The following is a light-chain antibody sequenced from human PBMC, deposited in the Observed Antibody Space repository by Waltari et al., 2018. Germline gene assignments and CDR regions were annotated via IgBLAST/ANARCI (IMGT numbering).Light chain of an antibody. CDR2: STS. V-gene: IGLV7-43*01. Sequence: QTVVTQEPSLTVSPGGTVTLTCTPSKGAVTSGSYPSWLQQKPGQPPRALIYSTSNKQSWTPARFSRSLLGGKAAMTLSGVQPEDEADYYCLLYYGGAWVFGGGTKLAVL. CDR3: LLYYGGAWV. J-gene: IGLJ3*02. CDR1: KGAVTSGSY.